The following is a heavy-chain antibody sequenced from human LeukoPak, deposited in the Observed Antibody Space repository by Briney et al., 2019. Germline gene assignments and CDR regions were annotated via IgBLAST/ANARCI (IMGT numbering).Heavy chain of an antibody. D-gene: IGHD3-16*02. CDR2: ISGSGGST. CDR3: AKDSYYDYVWGSYRYTNQFDY. Sequence: GGSLRLSCAASGFTFSSYGMSWVRQAPGKGLEWVSAISGSGGSTYYADSVKGRFTISRDNSMNTLYLQMNSLRAEDTAVYYCAKDSYYDYVWGSYRYTNQFDYWGRGTLVTVSS. CDR1: GFTFSSYG. J-gene: IGHJ4*02. V-gene: IGHV3-23*01.